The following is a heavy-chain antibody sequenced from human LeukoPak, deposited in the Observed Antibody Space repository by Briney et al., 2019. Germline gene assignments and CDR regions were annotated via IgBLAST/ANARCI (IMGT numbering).Heavy chain of an antibody. CDR1: GFTFDDYA. D-gene: IGHD2-15*01. V-gene: IGHV4-59*08. Sequence: LRLSCAASGFTFDDYAMHWVRQPPGKGLEWIGYIYYSGSTNYNPSLKSRVTISVDTSKNQFSLKLSSVTAADTAVYYCARQEGYCSGGSCSPRFRFDYWGQGTLVTVSS. J-gene: IGHJ4*02. CDR2: IYYSGST. CDR3: ARQEGYCSGGSCSPRFRFDY.